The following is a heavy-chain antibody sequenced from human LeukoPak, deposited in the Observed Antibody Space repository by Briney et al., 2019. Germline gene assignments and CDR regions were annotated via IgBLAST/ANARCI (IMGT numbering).Heavy chain of an antibody. CDR2: ISGSGGST. CDR3: AKGRVYDFWSGYYQDAFDI. J-gene: IGHJ3*02. Sequence: PGGSLRLSCAASGFTFSSYAMSWVRQAPGKGLEWVSAISGSGGSTYYADSVKGRFTISRDNSKNTPYLQMNSLRAEDTAVYYCAKGRVYDFWSGYYQDAFDIWGQGTMVTVSS. V-gene: IGHV3-23*01. CDR1: GFTFSSYA. D-gene: IGHD3-3*01.